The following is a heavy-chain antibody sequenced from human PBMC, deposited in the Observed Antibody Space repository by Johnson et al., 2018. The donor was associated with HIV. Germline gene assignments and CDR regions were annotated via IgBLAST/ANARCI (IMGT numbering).Heavy chain of an antibody. Sequence: VQLLESGGRVVQPGRSLRLSCAASGFTLSDHYMSWIRQPPGKGLEWISYISSSGSTLDYADSVKGRFIISRDTAKKSLYLQMNSLRAEDTAVYYCARPTVVVLPHGAFDSWGPGTMVTVSS. CDR3: ARPTVVVLPHGAFDS. CDR2: ISSSGSTL. CDR1: GFTLSDHY. V-gene: IGHV3-11*04. J-gene: IGHJ3*02. D-gene: IGHD2-2*01.